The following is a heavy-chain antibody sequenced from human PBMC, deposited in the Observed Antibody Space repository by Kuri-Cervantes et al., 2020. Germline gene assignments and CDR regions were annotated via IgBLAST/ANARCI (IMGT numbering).Heavy chain of an antibody. CDR3: ATPVTGTTHFDY. D-gene: IGHD1-20*01. CDR2: FDTEDGET. J-gene: IGHJ4*02. Sequence: ASVKVSCKASGYTFTGYYMHWVRQAPGQGLEWMGGFDTEDGETIYAQKFQGRVTMTEDTSTDTAYMELSSLRSEDTAVYYCATPVTGTTHFDYWGQGTLVTVSS. V-gene: IGHV1-24*01. CDR1: GYTFTGYY.